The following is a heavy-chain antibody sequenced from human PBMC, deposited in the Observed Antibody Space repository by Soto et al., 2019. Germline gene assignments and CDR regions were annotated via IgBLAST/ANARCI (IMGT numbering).Heavy chain of an antibody. CDR3: AKSEGYCFDI. CDR2: IRQDGREE. V-gene: IGHV3-7*01. J-gene: IGHJ3*02. D-gene: IGHD2-8*02. Sequence: QLVESGGGLVQPGGSLRLSCAASGFTFSSHWMTWVRQAPGKGLEWVANIRQDGREEHYLDSVKGRFTLSRDNAKNSLYLQMNGLRVEDTAVYYCAKSEGYCFDIRGQGTLVTVSS. CDR1: GFTFSSHW.